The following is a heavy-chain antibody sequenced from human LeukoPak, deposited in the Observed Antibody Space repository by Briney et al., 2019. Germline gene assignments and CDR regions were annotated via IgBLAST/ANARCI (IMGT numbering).Heavy chain of an antibody. CDR1: GFTFTSSA. J-gene: IGHJ4*02. Sequence: SVKVSCKASGFTFTSSAVQWVRQARGQRLEWIGWIVVGSGNTNYAQKFQERVTITRDMSTSTAYMELSSLRSEDTAVYYCAAGRGESSVYSYLFGLSGGQEPLVPVS. V-gene: IGHV1-58*01. CDR2: IVVGSGNT. D-gene: IGHD3-22*01. CDR3: AAGRGESSVYSYLFGLS.